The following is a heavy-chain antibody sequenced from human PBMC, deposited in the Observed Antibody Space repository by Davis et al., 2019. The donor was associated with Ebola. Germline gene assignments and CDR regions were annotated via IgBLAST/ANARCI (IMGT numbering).Heavy chain of an antibody. V-gene: IGHV3-15*05. J-gene: IGHJ3*02. Sequence: LPRSASGFTFTTAWRSWVLPCPGQGPVWVGLIKGKFRGGIINYAVPVKGRFTISRDDSKNTLYLQMNSLKSEDTAMYYCTSRGVVNATDEGFDIWGQGTVVTVSS. CDR1: GFTFTTAW. D-gene: IGHD1-1*01. CDR3: TSRGVVNATDEGFDI. CDR2: IKGKFRGGII.